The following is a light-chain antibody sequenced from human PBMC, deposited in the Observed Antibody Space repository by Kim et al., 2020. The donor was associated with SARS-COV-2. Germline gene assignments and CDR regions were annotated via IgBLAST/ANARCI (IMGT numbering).Light chain of an antibody. CDR2: DVS. V-gene: IGKV3-11*01. CDR1: QSVGSY. Sequence: EIVLTQSPATLSLSPGERATLSCRASQSVGSYLAWYQQKPGQAPRLLMYDVSNRAPGIPARFSGSGSGTDFTLTISSLEPEDFAVYYCQQRSNWWTFGQGTKVDIK. CDR3: QQRSNWWT. J-gene: IGKJ1*01.